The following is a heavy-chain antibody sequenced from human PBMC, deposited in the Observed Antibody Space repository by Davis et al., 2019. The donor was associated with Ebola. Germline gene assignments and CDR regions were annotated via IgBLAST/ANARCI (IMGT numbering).Heavy chain of an antibody. CDR1: GGSISRGGSY. D-gene: IGHD3-22*01. CDR2: IYYSGST. J-gene: IGHJ6*03. CDR3: ARNHRYDSSGYDYYFYMDV. V-gene: IGHV4-31*03. Sequence: LRLSCTVSGGSISRGGSYWTWIRQHPGKGLEWIGYIYYSGSTYYKPSLKIRVTISLDTSKNQFSLNLYSVTAAYTAVYYCARNHRYDSSGYDYYFYMDVWGKGTTVTVSS.